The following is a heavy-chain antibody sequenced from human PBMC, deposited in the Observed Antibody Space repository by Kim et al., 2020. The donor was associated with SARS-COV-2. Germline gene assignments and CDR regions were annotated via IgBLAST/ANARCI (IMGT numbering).Heavy chain of an antibody. V-gene: IGHV4-59*01. J-gene: IGHJ3*02. Sequence: KSRVTISVDTYKNQFSLKLSSVTAADTAVYYCARVRFDILTGYYHDAFDIWGQGKMVTVSS. D-gene: IGHD3-9*01. CDR3: ARVRFDILTGYYHDAFDI.